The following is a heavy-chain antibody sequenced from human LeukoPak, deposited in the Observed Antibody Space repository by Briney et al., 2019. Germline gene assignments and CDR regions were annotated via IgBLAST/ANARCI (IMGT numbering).Heavy chain of an antibody. V-gene: IGHV4-59*01. CDR2: IYYSGST. CDR3: ARGDLDAFDI. Sequence: SETLSLTCTVSGDSITSYYWSWIRQPPGKGPEWIGYIYYSGSTNYNPSLKSRVTISIDTSKTQFSLKLSSVTAADTAVYYCARGDLDAFDIWGQGTMVTVSS. CDR1: GDSITSYY. J-gene: IGHJ3*02.